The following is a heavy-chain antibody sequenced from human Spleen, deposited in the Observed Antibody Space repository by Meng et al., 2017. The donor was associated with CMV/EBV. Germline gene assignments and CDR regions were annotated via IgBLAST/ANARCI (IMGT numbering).Heavy chain of an antibody. J-gene: IGHJ6*02. V-gene: IGHV3-30-3*01. Sequence: GGSLRLSCAASGFTFSSYAMHWVRQAPGKGLEWVAVISYDGSNKYYADSVKGRFTISRDNSKNTLYLHMNSLRAEDTAVYYCAKDDWEFGDYDHYCGVDVWGQGTTVTVSS. D-gene: IGHD4-17*01. CDR2: ISYDGSNK. CDR1: GFTFSSYA. CDR3: AKDDWEFGDYDHYCGVDV.